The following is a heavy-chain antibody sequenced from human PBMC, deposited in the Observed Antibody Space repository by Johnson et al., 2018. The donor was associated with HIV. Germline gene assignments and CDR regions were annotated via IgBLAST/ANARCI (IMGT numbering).Heavy chain of an antibody. J-gene: IGHJ3*02. D-gene: IGHD3-22*01. CDR2: VSGSGDDT. CDR1: GFTFNSYA. V-gene: IGHV3-23*04. Sequence: MMLVESGGGLVKPGGSLRLSCAASGFTFNSYAMTWVRQAPGKGLEWVSSVSGSGDDTYYADSVKGRFTISRDNSKNTLYLQVISLRAEDTAVYYCAKGDTSGYYVAFDIWGQGTMVTVSS. CDR3: AKGDTSGYYVAFDI.